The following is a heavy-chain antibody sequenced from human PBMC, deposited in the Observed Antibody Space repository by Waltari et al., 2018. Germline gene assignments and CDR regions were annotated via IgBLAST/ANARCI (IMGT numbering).Heavy chain of an antibody. V-gene: IGHV3-20*04. CDR3: ARGGDSSWPR. J-gene: IGHJ4*02. Sequence: VESGGGVIRPGGDVRLFCEACGFTFDDYGMSWVRQGPGKGMEWIAGINWKGDKVAYGDAVRGRFIISRDNAKNLLYLQMNTVGLDDTALYYCARGGDSSWPRWGQGTLVTVSA. D-gene: IGHD3-22*01. CDR2: INWKGDKV. CDR1: GFTFDDYG.